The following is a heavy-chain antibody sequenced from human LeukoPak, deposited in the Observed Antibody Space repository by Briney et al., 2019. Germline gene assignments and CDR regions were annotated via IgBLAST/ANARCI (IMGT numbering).Heavy chain of an antibody. CDR2: IYTSGST. J-gene: IGHJ5*02. D-gene: IGHD2-21*02. V-gene: IGHV4-4*07. CDR3: AREAVGPGGDSSGWFDP. CDR1: DGSISSYY. Sequence: SETLSLTCTVSDGSISSYYWSWIRQPAGKGLEWIGRIYTSGSTNYNPSLKSRVTMSVDTSKNQFSLKLSSVTAADTAVYYCAREAVGPGGDSSGWFDPWGQGTLVTVSS.